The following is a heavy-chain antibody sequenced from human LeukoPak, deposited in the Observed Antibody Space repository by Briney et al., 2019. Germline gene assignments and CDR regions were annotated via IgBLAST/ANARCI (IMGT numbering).Heavy chain of an antibody. V-gene: IGHV1-2*02. CDR1: GYTFTGYY. J-gene: IGHJ6*02. CDR2: INPNSGGT. D-gene: IGHD5-12*01. Sequence: ASVKVSCKASGYTFTGYYMHWVRQAPGQGLEWMGWINPNSGGTNYAQKFQGRVTMTRDTSISTAYMELSRLRSDDTAVYYCARFPPVVATIHLDYYGMDVWGQGTTVTVSS. CDR3: ARFPPVVATIHLDYYGMDV.